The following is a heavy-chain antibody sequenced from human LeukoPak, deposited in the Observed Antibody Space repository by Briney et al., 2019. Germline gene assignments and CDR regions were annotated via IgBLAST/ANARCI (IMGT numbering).Heavy chain of an antibody. CDR3: ARNHHYGSGSLAI. Sequence: PGRSLRLSRAASVFASSSYTMNCVPDAPRKGLECISYITSSSGTIYYEDSVKDRFTISRDNAKNSQYLQMNSLIDEDTAVYYCARNHHYGSGSLAIWGQGTLVTVSS. J-gene: IGHJ4*02. CDR2: ITSSSGTI. V-gene: IGHV3-48*02. D-gene: IGHD3-10*01. CDR1: VFASSSYT.